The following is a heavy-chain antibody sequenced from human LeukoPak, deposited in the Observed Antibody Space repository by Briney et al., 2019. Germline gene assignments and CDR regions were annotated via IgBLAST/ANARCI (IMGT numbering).Heavy chain of an antibody. Sequence: GGSLRLSCAASGFTFRSHAMSWVRQAPGKGLEWVSAIGDDVVSTYYAESVKGRFTISRDNSRNTLYLQMNSLRAEDTAVYYCAKPDRRITMVRGVINRTPFDYWGQGTLVTVSS. CDR3: AKPDRRITMVRGVINRTPFDY. CDR2: IGDDVVST. J-gene: IGHJ4*02. V-gene: IGHV3-23*01. CDR1: GFTFRSHA. D-gene: IGHD3-10*01.